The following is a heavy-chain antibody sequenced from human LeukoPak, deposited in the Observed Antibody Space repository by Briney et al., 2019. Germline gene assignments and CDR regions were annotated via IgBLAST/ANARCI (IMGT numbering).Heavy chain of an antibody. Sequence: GGSLRLSCAASGFTFSNYAMHWVRQAPGKGLDWVAVISYDGSNKYYADSVKGRFTISRDNSKITLYLQMNSLRAEDTGLYYCARDIRTKLSRYFDWLLYWGQGTLVTVPS. CDR1: GFTFSNYA. D-gene: IGHD3-9*01. J-gene: IGHJ4*02. CDR2: ISYDGSNK. V-gene: IGHV3-30*04. CDR3: ARDIRTKLSRYFDWLLY.